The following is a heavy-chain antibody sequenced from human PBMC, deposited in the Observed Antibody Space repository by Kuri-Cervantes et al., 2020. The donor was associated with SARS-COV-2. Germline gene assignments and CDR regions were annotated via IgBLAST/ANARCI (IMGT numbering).Heavy chain of an antibody. V-gene: IGHV3-30*18. D-gene: IGHD2-2*01. CDR1: DYTFTNYG. Sequence: GGSLRLSCAASDYTFTNYGMHWVRQAPGKGLEWVAVISFDGSKRYFGDSVKGRLTISRDNSNNTLYLQMNSLRPEDTAVYYCAQDVQYCTRTSCSHYDYYGMDVWGQGTTVTVSS. CDR2: ISFDGSKR. CDR3: AQDVQYCTRTSCSHYDYYGMDV. J-gene: IGHJ6*02.